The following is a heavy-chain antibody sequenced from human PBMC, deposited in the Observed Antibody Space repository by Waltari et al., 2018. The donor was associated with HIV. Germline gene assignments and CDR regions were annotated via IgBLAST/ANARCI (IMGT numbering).Heavy chain of an antibody. CDR3: ARRGSYFDFWGGYSSPAPFDF. D-gene: IGHD3-3*01. CDR1: GYTFTSYY. J-gene: IGHJ4*02. Sequence: QVLLEQSGAEVKRPGASVRLSCQTSGYTFTSYYIHWVRQVPGQGLEWMGIGLPDDGSTNAEKRFQGRVSISRDLATKTVCMDRSSLKREDTGTDYCARRGSYFDFWGGYSSPAPFDFWGQGTLVSVSA. CDR2: GLPDDGST. V-gene: IGHV1-46*01.